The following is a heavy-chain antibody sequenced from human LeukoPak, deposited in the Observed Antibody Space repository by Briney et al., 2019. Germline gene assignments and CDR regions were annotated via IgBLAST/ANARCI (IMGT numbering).Heavy chain of an antibody. D-gene: IGHD3-10*01. CDR1: GGSIDSTNW. Sequence: ETLSLTCDVSGGSIDSTNWWNWVRQIPGKGLEWVGRIKNKNEGETREYAAPVKGRFTISRDDAKATSFLQINSLKIEDTVVYFCTTGIDDGGGYWGQGTQVTVSS. CDR3: TTGIDDGGGY. CDR2: IKNKNEGETR. J-gene: IGHJ4*02. V-gene: IGHV3-15*07.